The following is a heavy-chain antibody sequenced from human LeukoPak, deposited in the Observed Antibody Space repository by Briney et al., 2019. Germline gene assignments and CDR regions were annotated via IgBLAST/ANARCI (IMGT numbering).Heavy chain of an antibody. CDR2: IYTSGST. D-gene: IGHD6-19*01. J-gene: IGHJ3*02. CDR1: GGSISSYY. CDR3: ARDSPSSSGWYKGGAFDI. Sequence: NPSETLSLXCTVSGGSISSYYWSWIRRPAGKGLESIGRIYTSGSTNYNPSLKSRVTMSVDTSKNQFSLKLSSVTAADTAVYYCARDSPSSSGWYKGGAFDIWGQGTMVTVSS. V-gene: IGHV4-4*07.